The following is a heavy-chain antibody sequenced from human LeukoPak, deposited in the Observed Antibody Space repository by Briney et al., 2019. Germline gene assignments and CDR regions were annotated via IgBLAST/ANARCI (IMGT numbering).Heavy chain of an antibody. CDR3: ARWGETYYYDSSGYLGGY. CDR2: IIPNSGGT. CDR1: GYTFTGYY. D-gene: IGHD3-22*01. J-gene: IGHJ4*02. Sequence: ASVKVSCKASGYTFTGYYMHWVRQAPGQGLEWMGWIIPNSGGTNYAQKFQGRVTMTRDTSISTAYMELSRLRSDDTAVYYCARWGETYYYDSSGYLGGYWGRGTLVTVSS. V-gene: IGHV1-2*02.